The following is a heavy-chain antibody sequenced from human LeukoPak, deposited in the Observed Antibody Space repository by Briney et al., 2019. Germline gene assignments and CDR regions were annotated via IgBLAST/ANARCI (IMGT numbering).Heavy chain of an antibody. CDR3: ARESYGDPLLYVDY. D-gene: IGHD4-17*01. J-gene: IGHJ4*02. V-gene: IGHV3-66*01. CDR1: GFTVSSNY. Sequence: GGSLRLSCAASGFTVSSNYMSWVRQAPGKGLEWVSVIYSGGSTYYADSVKGRFTISRDNSKNTLYLQMNSLRAEDTAVYYCARESYGDPLLYVDYWGQGTLVTVSS. CDR2: IYSGGST.